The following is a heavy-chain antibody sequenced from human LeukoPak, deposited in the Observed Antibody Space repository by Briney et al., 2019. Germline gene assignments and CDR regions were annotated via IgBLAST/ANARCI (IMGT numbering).Heavy chain of an antibody. J-gene: IGHJ4*02. CDR3: ARGDAFSGDH. V-gene: IGHV3-7*04. Sequence: GGSLRLSCAVSGYTFSDFWMSWVRQAPGRGLEWVANIHPEGNEKYHVESVKGRFTISRDNAKNSLFLQMNGLRVEDTAVYYCARGDAFSGDHWGQGTLVTVSS. CDR2: IHPEGNEK. CDR1: GYTFSDFW.